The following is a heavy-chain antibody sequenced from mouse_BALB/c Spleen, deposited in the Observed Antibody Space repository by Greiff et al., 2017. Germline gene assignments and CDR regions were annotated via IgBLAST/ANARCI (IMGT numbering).Heavy chain of an antibody. CDR3: AREGYYGNYVAY. CDR2: INSNGGST. J-gene: IGHJ3*01. D-gene: IGHD2-1*01. Sequence: DVKLVESGGGLVQPGGSLKLSCAASGFTFSSYGMSWVRQTPDKRLELVATINSNGGSTYYPDSVKGRFTISRDNAKNTLYLQMSSLKSEDTAMYYCAREGYYGNYVAYWGQGTLVTVSA. CDR1: GFTFSSYG. V-gene: IGHV5-6-3*01.